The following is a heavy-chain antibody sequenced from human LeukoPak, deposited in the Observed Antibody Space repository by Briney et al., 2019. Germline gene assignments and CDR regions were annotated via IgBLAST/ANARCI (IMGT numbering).Heavy chain of an antibody. CDR2: ISPYNGNT. D-gene: IGHD2-2*01. J-gene: IGHJ4*02. CDR1: GYTFTTYG. Sequence: GASVKVSCKASGYTFTTYGVNWVRQAPGQGLEWMGWISPYNGNTNYAQKFQGRVTMTRDTSISTAYMELSRLRSDDTAVYYCAREKREGYCSSTSCLVFDYWGQGTLVTVSS. CDR3: AREKREGYCSSTSCLVFDY. V-gene: IGHV1-18*01.